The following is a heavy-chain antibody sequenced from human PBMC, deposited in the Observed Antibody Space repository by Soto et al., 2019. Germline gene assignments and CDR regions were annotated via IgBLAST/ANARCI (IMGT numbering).Heavy chain of an antibody. CDR2: IDPSDSYT. Sequence: GESLKISFKGSGYSFTSYLISWVRQMPVKGLEWMGRIDPSDSYTNYSPSFQGHVTISADKSISTAYLQWSSLKASDTAMYYCARGSIAAADKWFERLGQVTLVAVCS. J-gene: IGHJ5*02. D-gene: IGHD6-13*01. CDR3: ARGSIAAADKWFER. V-gene: IGHV5-10-1*01. CDR1: GYSFTSYL.